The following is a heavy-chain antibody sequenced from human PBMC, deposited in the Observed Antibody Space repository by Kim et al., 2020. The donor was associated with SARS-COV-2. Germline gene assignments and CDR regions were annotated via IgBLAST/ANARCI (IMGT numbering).Heavy chain of an antibody. CDR2: IYHSGST. CDR3: ARGYLKGYSGSYGAFDI. J-gene: IGHJ3*02. CDR1: GGSISSSNW. Sequence: SETLSLTCAVSGGSISSSNWWSWVRQPPGKGLEWIGEIYHSGSTNYNPSLKSRVTISVDKSKNQFSLKLSSVTAADTAVYYCARGYLKGYSGSYGAFDIWGQGTMVTVSS. D-gene: IGHD1-26*01. V-gene: IGHV4-4*02.